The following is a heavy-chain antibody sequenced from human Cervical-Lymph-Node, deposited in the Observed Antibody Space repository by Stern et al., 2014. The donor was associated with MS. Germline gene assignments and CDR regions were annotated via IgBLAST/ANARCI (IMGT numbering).Heavy chain of an antibody. D-gene: IGHD3-22*01. V-gene: IGHV1-18*01. CDR3: ARVPYYDSSGYYYVIRTAAGHFDY. J-gene: IGHJ4*02. CDR2: ITAYNGNT. CDR1: GYTFTSYG. Sequence: VQLVESGAEVKKPGASVKVSCKASGYTFTSYGISWVRQAPGQGLEWMGWITAYNGNTNYAQKLQGSGTMTTDTSTSTAYMELRSLRSDDTAVYYCARVPYYDSSGYYYVIRTAAGHFDYWGQGTLVTVSS.